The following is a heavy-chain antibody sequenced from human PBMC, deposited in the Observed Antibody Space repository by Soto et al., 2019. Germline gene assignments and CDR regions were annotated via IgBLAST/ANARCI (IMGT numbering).Heavy chain of an antibody. Sequence: ASVKVSCKASGYIFTSYGISWVRQAPGQGLEWMGWISAYNGNTNYAQKLQGRVTMTTDTSTSTAYMELRSLRSDDTAVYYCARDYKSRFRFDPWGQGTLVTVSS. J-gene: IGHJ5*02. V-gene: IGHV1-18*01. CDR3: ARDYKSRFRFDP. CDR1: GYIFTSYG. CDR2: ISAYNGNT. D-gene: IGHD1-1*01.